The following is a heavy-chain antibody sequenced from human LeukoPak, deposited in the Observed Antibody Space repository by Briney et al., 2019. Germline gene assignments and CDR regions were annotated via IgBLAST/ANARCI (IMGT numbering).Heavy chain of an antibody. Sequence: ASVKVSCKASGYTFTSYDINWVRQATGQGLEWMGWMNPNSGNTGYAQKFQGRVTITRNTSISTAYMELSSLRSEDTAVYYCARGWGYCSSSSCYTAYLPHAFDIWGQGTMVTVSS. D-gene: IGHD2-2*02. CDR2: MNPNSGNT. V-gene: IGHV1-8*03. CDR1: GYTFTSYD. J-gene: IGHJ3*02. CDR3: ARGWGYCSSSSCYTAYLPHAFDI.